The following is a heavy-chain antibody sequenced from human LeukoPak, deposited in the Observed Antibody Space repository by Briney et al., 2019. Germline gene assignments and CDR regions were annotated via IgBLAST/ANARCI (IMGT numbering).Heavy chain of an antibody. J-gene: IGHJ5*02. CDR1: GFTFSSYG. D-gene: IGHD3-10*01. V-gene: IGHV3-30*18. CDR2: ISYDGSNK. CDR3: AKVSDWFDP. Sequence: GRSLRLSCAASGFTFSSYGMHWVRQAPGKGLEWVAVISYDGSNKYYADSVKGRFTISRDNSKNTLYLQMNSLRAEDTAVYYCAKVSDWFDPWGQGTLVTVSS.